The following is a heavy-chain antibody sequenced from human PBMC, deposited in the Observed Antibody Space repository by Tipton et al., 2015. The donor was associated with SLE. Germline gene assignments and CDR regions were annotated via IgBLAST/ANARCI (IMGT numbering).Heavy chain of an antibody. CDR3: ARESPPVDV. CDR2: IYYSGST. CDR1: GGSISSDY. J-gene: IGHJ6*04. V-gene: IGHV4-59*12. Sequence: TLSLTCTVSGGSISSDYWSWIRQPPGMGLEWFGDIYYSGSTNYNPSLKSRVTISVDTSKNQFSLKPSSVTAADTAVHYCARESPPVDVWGKGTTVTVSS.